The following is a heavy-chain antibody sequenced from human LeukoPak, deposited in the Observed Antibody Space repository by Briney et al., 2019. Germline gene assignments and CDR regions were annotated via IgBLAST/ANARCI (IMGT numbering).Heavy chain of an antibody. CDR1: GYTFTGYY. V-gene: IGHV1-2*02. Sequence: GASVKVSCKASGYTFTGYYMHWVRQAPGQGLEWMGWINPNSGGTNYAQKFQGRVTMTRDTSISTAYMEVSRLRPDDTAVYYCARGPLRSSSSGYYYYMDVWGKGTTVTVSS. CDR2: INPNSGGT. D-gene: IGHD6-6*01. J-gene: IGHJ6*03. CDR3: ARGPLRSSSSGYYYYMDV.